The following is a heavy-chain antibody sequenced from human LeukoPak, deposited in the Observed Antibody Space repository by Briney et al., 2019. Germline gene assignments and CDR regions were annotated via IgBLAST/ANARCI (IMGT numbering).Heavy chain of an antibody. CDR2: ISGSGGST. D-gene: IGHD5-18*01. CDR1: GNYW. Sequence: GSPRLSCAASGNYWMHWVRQAPGKGLEWVSAISGSGGSTYYADSVKGRFTISRDNSKNTLYLQMNSLRAEDTAVYYCAKARGYSYGYVYWGQGTLVTVSS. J-gene: IGHJ4*02. V-gene: IGHV3-23*01. CDR3: AKARGYSYGYVY.